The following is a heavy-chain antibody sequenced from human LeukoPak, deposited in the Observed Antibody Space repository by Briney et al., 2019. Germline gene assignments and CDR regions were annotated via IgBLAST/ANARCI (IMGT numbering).Heavy chain of an antibody. CDR2: INSDGSST. Sequence: GGSLRLSCAASGSTVSSYWMHWVRQASRKGLPWVSRINSDGSSTSYADSVKGRFTISRDNAKNTLYLQMNSLRAEDTAVYYCARDEAYDYVWGSYRNYYYGMDVWGQGTTVTVSS. V-gene: IGHV3-74*01. CDR1: GSTVSSYW. J-gene: IGHJ6*02. CDR3: ARDEAYDYVWGSYRNYYYGMDV. D-gene: IGHD3-16*02.